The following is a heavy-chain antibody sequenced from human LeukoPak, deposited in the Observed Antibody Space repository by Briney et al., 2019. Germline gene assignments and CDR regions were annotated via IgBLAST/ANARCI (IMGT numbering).Heavy chain of an antibody. CDR1: GFTFSSYS. CDR2: ISSSSSYI. CDR3: ARVSWPPGSSWYYFDY. J-gene: IGHJ4*02. V-gene: IGHV3-21*01. Sequence: GGSLRLSCAASGFTFSSYSMNWVRQAPGKGLEWVSFISSSSSYIYYADLMKGRFAISRDNAKNSLYLQMNSLRAEDTAVYYCARVSWPPGSSWYYFDYWGQGTLVIVSS. D-gene: IGHD3-10*01.